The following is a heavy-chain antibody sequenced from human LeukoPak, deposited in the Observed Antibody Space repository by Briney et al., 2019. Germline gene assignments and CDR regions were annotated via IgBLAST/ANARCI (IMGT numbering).Heavy chain of an antibody. CDR2: ILYGGSNK. CDR3: ARDGNCGSTSCYLVNS. Sequence: GGSLRLSCAASGFTFSSYGMHWVRQAPGKGLEWVAVILYGGSNKYYADSVKGRFTISRDNSKNTLYLQMNSLRAEDTAVYYCARDGNCGSTSCYLVNSWGQGTLVTVSS. V-gene: IGHV3-33*08. CDR1: GFTFSSYG. D-gene: IGHD2-2*01. J-gene: IGHJ4*02.